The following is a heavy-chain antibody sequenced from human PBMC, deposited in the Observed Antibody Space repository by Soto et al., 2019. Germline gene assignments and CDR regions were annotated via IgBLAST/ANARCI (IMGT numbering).Heavy chain of an antibody. Sequence: GGSLRLSCAASGFTFSSYAIHWVRQAPGKGLEWVAVISYDGSNKYYADSVKGPFTISRDNSKNTLYLQMNSLRAEVTAVYYGARWGGYCSGGSCYAFDIWGQGTMVTVSS. J-gene: IGHJ3*02. CDR1: GFTFSSYA. CDR2: ISYDGSNK. D-gene: IGHD2-15*01. CDR3: ARWGGYCSGGSCYAFDI. V-gene: IGHV3-30*04.